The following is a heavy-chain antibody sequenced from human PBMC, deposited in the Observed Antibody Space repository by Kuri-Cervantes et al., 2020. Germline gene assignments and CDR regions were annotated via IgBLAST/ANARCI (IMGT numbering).Heavy chain of an antibody. D-gene: IGHD3-3*01. V-gene: IGHV3-11*01. Sequence: GGSLRLSCTPRGFPFNNYYMSWVRQTSGKGLEWLSYISRDGGTTLYADSVQGRFIISRDNTKNSLYLQLNILRPEDTAKYYCARDSGDADFWSGYYPLLLDSWGQGTLVTVSS. CDR2: ISRDGGTT. CDR1: GFPFNNYY. J-gene: IGHJ4*02. CDR3: ARDSGDADFWSGYYPLLLDS.